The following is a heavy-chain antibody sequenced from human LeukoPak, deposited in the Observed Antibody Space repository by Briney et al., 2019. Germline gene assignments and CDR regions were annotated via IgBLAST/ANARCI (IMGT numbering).Heavy chain of an antibody. D-gene: IGHD4-17*01. V-gene: IGHV4-4*02. CDR1: GGSISSSNW. CDR3: ARSLYGDYHDY. CDR2: IYHSGST. Sequence: SETLSLTCAVSGGSISSSNWWSWVRQPPGKGLEWIGEIYHSGSTSYNPSLKSRVTISVDKSKNQFSLKLSSVTAADAAVYYCARSLYGDYHDYWGQGTLVTVSS. J-gene: IGHJ4*02.